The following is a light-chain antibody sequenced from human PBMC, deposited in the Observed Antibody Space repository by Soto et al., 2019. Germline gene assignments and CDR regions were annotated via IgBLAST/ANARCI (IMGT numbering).Light chain of an antibody. V-gene: IGKV3-15*01. CDR2: GAS. Sequence: SMSPGAVSLKQGARATLYCMASQSISSYYVAWYQHKPGQAPRLLIYGASTRATGIPARFSGSGSGTEFTLTISSLQSEDCAIYYCPLYHTLPITFGGLTKVAIK. CDR1: QSISSY. CDR3: PLYHTLPIT. J-gene: IGKJ4*01.